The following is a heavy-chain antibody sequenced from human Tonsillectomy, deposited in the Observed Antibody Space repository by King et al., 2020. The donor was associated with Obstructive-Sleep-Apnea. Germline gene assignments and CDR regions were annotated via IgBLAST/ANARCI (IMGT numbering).Heavy chain of an antibody. J-gene: IGHJ5*02. CDR3: VRRGITSGAPTWFDP. Sequence: VQLQESGPGLVKPSQTLSLTCTVSGGSMSGNDYYWSWIRQHPGKDLEWIWYIYNSGRTDYNPSLKGRVTMSGDTSKNQFSLNPRTVTAADTAVYYCVRRGITSGAPTWFDPWGQGALVTVSS. CDR2: IYNSGRT. D-gene: IGHD3-10*01. V-gene: IGHV4-31*03. CDR1: GGSMSGNDYY.